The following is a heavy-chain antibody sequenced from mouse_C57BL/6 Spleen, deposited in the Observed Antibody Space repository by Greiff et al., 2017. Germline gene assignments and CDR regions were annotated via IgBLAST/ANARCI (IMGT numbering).Heavy chain of an antibody. V-gene: IGHV1-82*01. Sequence: QVQLQQSGPELVKPGASVKISCKASGYAFSSSWMNWVKQRPGKGLEWIGRIYPGDGDTNYNGKFKGKATLTADKSSSTAYMQLSSLTAEDSAVYFGEKGAYDYDDEARDYWGQGTSVTVSS. CDR2: IYPGDGDT. J-gene: IGHJ4*01. CDR1: GYAFSSSW. D-gene: IGHD2-4*01. CDR3: EKGAYDYDDEARDY.